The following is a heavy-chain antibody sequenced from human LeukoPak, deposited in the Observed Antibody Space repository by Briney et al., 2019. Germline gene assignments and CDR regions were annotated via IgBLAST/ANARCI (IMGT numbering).Heavy chain of an antibody. D-gene: IGHD6-19*01. CDR1: GGSFSGYY. J-gene: IGHJ4*02. V-gene: IGHV4-34*01. CDR3: ARGRQWLPPNY. CDR2: INHSGST. Sequence: PSETLSLTCAVYGGSFSGYYWSWIRQPPGKGLEWIGEINHSGSTNYNPSLKSRVTIPVDTSKNQFSLKLSSVTAADTAVYYCARGRQWLPPNYWGQGTLVTVSS.